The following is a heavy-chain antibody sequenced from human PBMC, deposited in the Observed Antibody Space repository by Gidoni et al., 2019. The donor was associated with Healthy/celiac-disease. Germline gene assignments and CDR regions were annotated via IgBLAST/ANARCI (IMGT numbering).Heavy chain of an antibody. Sequence: QVQLVQSGAEVKKPGSSVKVSCKASGGTFSSYAISWVRQAPGQGLEWMGGIIPIFGTANYAQKFQGRVTITADKSTSTAYMELSSLRSEDTAVYYCARVYCSSTSCYSDPRKDYSNSHNWFDPWGQGTLVTVSS. CDR3: ARVYCSSTSCYSDPRKDYSNSHNWFDP. CDR1: GGTFSSYA. CDR2: IIPIFGTA. D-gene: IGHD2-2*01. J-gene: IGHJ5*02. V-gene: IGHV1-69*06.